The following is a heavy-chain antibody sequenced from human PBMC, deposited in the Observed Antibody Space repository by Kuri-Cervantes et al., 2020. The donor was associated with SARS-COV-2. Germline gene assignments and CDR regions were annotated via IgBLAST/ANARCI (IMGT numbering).Heavy chain of an antibody. D-gene: IGHD1-7*01. J-gene: IGHJ4*02. CDR1: GFTFSSYA. CDR3: ASLTGTTYGALDY. CDR2: ISYDGSNK. Sequence: GESLKISCAASGFTFSSYAMHWVRQAPGKGLEWVAVISYDGSNKYYADSVKGRFIISRDNSKNTLYLQMNSLRADDTTVYYCASLTGTTYGALDYWGQGTLVTVSS. V-gene: IGHV3-30-3*01.